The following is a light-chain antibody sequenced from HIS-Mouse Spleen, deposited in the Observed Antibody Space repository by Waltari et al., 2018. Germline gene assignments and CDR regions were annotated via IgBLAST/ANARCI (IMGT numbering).Light chain of an antibody. CDR2: AAS. CDR3: QQSYSTPWT. J-gene: IGKJ1*01. CDR1: QGISSD. V-gene: IGKV1-9*01. Sequence: DIQLTQSPSFLSASVGDRVTITCRASQGISSDLAWYQQKPGKAPKLLIYAASTLQSGVPSRFSGSGSGTEFTLTISSLQPEDFATYYCQQSYSTPWTFGQGTKVEIK.